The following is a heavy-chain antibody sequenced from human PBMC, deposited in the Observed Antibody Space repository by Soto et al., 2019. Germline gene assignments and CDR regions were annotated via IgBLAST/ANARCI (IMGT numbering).Heavy chain of an antibody. CDR2: ISIYNDDT. CDR3: ASSFSRDGYRGLDH. D-gene: IGHD5-12*01. CDR1: GHTYSTFG. J-gene: IGHJ4*02. V-gene: IGHV1-18*04. Sequence: ASVKVSCKSSGHTYSTFGVTWVRQAPGQGLEWMGWISIYNDDTNYSQKFQGRVTMTADTSTSTAYLELRSLRSDDTAVYYCASSFSRDGYRGLDHWGQGTLVTVSS.